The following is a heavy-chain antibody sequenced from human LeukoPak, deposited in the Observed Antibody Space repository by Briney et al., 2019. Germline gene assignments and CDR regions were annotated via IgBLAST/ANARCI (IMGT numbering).Heavy chain of an antibody. CDR2: INHSGST. CDR1: GGSFSGYY. J-gene: IGHJ4*02. V-gene: IGHV4-34*01. D-gene: IGHD6-13*01. CDR3: ARMYSSSWYLFDY. Sequence: SETLSLTCAVYGGSFSGYYWSWIRQPPGKGLEWIGEINHSGSTNYNPSLKSRVTMSVDTSKNQFSLKLSSVTAADTAVYYCARMYSSSWYLFDYWGQGTLVTVSS.